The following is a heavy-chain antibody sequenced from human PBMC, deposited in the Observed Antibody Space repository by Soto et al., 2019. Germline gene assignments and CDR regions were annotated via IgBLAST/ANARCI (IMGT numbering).Heavy chain of an antibody. V-gene: IGHV4-34*01. CDR1: GGSFSGYY. D-gene: IGHD3-3*01. CDR2: INHSGST. Sequence: KPSETLSLTCAVYGGSFSGYYWSWIRQPPGKGLEWIGEINHSGSTNYNPSLKSRVTISVDTSKNQFSLKPSSVTAADTAVYYCARGRYYDFWSGTPSGGMDVWGQGTTVTVSS. J-gene: IGHJ6*02. CDR3: ARGRYYDFWSGTPSGGMDV.